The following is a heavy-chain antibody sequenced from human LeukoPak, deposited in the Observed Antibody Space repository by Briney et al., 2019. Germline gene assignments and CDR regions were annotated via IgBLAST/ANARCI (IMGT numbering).Heavy chain of an antibody. CDR1: GFTFSNAW. CDR3: TTDYYYDSSGYGD. J-gene: IGHJ4*02. Sequence: GGSLRLSCAASGFTFSNAWMSWVRQAPGKGLEWVGRIKSKTDGGTTDYAAPVKGRFTISRDDSKNTLYLQMNSLKTEDTAVYYCTTDYYYDSSGYGDWGQGTLVTVSS. D-gene: IGHD3-22*01. V-gene: IGHV3-15*01. CDR2: IKSKTDGGTT.